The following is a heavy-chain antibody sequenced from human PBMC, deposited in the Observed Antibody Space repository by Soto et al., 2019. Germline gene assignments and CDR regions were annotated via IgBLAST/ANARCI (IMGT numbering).Heavy chain of an antibody. CDR1: GFNFNSYT. D-gene: IGHD2-15*01. J-gene: IGHJ6*02. Sequence: GGSLRLSCAASGFNFNSYTINWVRQAPGERLEWLSSISSSGYIFSTDSVRGRFTISRDIAKNSVYLQINSLRAEDTAVYFCARDCSGGSCYTGMDVWGQGTTVTVSS. V-gene: IGHV3-21*01. CDR2: ISSSGYI. CDR3: ARDCSGGSCYTGMDV.